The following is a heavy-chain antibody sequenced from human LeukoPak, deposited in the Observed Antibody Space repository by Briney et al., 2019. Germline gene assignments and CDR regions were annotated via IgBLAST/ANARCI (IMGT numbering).Heavy chain of an antibody. CDR1: GYSFTSYW. Sequence: GESLRISCKGSGYSFTSYWIGWVRQLPGKGLEWMGIIYPGDSDTRYSPSFQGQVTISADKSISTAYLQWSSLKASDTAMYYCARQRLQKYYDSSGYYYARYFDLWGRGTLVTVSS. CDR2: IYPGDSDT. D-gene: IGHD3-22*01. J-gene: IGHJ2*01. CDR3: ARQRLQKYYDSSGYYYARYFDL. V-gene: IGHV5-51*01.